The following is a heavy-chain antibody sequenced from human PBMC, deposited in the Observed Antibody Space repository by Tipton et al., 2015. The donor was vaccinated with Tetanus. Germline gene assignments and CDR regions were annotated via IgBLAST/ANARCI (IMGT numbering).Heavy chain of an antibody. V-gene: IGHV4-59*02. CDR3: ARLTGHSMDVVDYYYYGMDV. CDR1: GGSVNSYY. CDR2: IYYTGST. J-gene: IGHJ6*02. D-gene: IGHD2-21*01. Sequence: GLVKPSETLSLTFTVSGGSVNSYYWSWIRQPPGKGLEWIGYIYYTGSTNYNPSLKSGVTISLDTSQNQFSLKLTSVSAADTAVYYCARLTGHSMDVVDYYYYGMDVWGQGTKVTVSS.